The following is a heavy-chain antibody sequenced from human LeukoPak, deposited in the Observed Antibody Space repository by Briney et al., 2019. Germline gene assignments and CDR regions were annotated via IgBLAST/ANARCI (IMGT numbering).Heavy chain of an antibody. Sequence: PGGSLRLSCAASGFTVSGNYMSWVRQAPGKGLEWVSIIYSGGSTYYADSVKGGLTISRDNSKNTLYLQMNSLRAEDTAVCYCGRGTPGGEFYWGQGPRVTASS. CDR2: IYSGGST. J-gene: IGHJ4*02. D-gene: IGHD3-16*01. CDR3: GRGTPGGEFY. V-gene: IGHV3-53*01. CDR1: GFTVSGNY.